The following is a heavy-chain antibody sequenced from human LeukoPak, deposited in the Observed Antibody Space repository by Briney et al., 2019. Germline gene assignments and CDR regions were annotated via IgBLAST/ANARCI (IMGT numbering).Heavy chain of an antibody. Sequence: SETLSLTCTVSGGSISNYYWSWIRQPPGKGLEWIGYIYSSGSTNYNPSLKSRVTISVDTSKKHFSLKLSSVTAADTAVYYCAREDREWLRSGMDVWGQGTTVTVSS. CDR2: IYSSGST. CDR3: AREDREWLRSGMDV. V-gene: IGHV4-4*08. D-gene: IGHD5-12*01. J-gene: IGHJ6*02. CDR1: GGSISNYY.